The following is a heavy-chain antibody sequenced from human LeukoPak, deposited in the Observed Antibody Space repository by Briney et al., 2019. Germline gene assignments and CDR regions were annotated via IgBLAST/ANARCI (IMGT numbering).Heavy chain of an antibody. Sequence: SETLSLTCAVYGGSFSGYYWSWIRQPPGKGLEWIAEINHSGSTNYNPSLKSRVTISVDTSKNQFSLKLTSVTAADTAVYYCASVYSLYDNWGQGILVIVSS. CDR3: ASVYSLYDN. CDR2: INHSGST. J-gene: IGHJ4*02. CDR1: GGSFSGYY. V-gene: IGHV4-34*01. D-gene: IGHD6-13*01.